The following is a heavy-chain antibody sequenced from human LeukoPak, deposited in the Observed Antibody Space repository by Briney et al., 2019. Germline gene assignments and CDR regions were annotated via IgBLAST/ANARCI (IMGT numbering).Heavy chain of an antibody. CDR2: ISWNSGSI. Sequence: PGRSLRLSCAASGFTFDDYAMHWVRQAPGKGVEWVSGISWNSGSIGYVDSVKGRFTISRDNAKNSLYLQMSSLRAEDTAVYYCTRVEETATTAAIIRKYSYYYYYMDVWGKGNTVTVSS. D-gene: IGHD4-11*01. CDR1: GFTFDDYA. J-gene: IGHJ6*03. CDR3: TRVEETATTAAIIRKYSYYYYYMDV. V-gene: IGHV3-9*01.